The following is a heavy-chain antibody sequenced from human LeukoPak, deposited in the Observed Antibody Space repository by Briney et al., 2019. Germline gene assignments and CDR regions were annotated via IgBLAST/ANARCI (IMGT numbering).Heavy chain of an antibody. CDR3: ARVGKYYLGFDH. CDR1: GDSLSNDY. Sequence: PSETLSLTCTVSGDSLSNDYWSWVRQPPGKGLEWIGYIYYSGTTNYNPSLRSRVTISVDTSKNQFSLKVNSVTTADTAMYYCARVGKYYLGFDHWGRGTLVTVSS. V-gene: IGHV4-59*01. D-gene: IGHD2/OR15-2a*01. J-gene: IGHJ4*02. CDR2: IYYSGTT.